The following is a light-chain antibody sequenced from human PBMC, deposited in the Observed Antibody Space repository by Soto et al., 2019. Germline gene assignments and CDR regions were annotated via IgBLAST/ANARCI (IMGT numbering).Light chain of an antibody. CDR3: QQGNTWPWT. Sequence: EIVLTKSPDTLSLSQGETATLSCRANQSVSSTYLAWYQQKPGQAPRLLIYGASSRATGIPDRFSGSGSGTDFTLIISSLEPEDFAFYYCQQGNTWPWTFGQGTKVDIK. CDR2: GAS. V-gene: IGKV3D-20*02. J-gene: IGKJ1*01. CDR1: QSVSSTY.